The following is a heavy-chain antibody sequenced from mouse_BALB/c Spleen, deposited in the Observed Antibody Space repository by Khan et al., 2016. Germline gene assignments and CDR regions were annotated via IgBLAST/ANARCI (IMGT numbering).Heavy chain of an antibody. J-gene: IGHJ2*01. Sequence: QIQLVQSGPELKKPGETVKISCKASGYTFTDYSMHWVKQAPGKGLEWMGWINTETGEPTYADDFKGRFAFSLETSASTAYLQINNLKNEDTAKYFCARAYYGSGGYWGQGTTLTVSS. CDR1: GYTFTDYS. CDR2: INTETGEP. V-gene: IGHV9-2-1*01. CDR3: ARAYYGSGGY. D-gene: IGHD1-1*01.